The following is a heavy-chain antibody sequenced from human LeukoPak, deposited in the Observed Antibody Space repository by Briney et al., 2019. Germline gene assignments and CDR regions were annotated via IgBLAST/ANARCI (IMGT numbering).Heavy chain of an antibody. CDR2: ISYDGSNK. CDR1: GFTFSSYA. V-gene: IGHV3-30-3*02. D-gene: IGHD4-17*01. J-gene: IGHJ4*02. Sequence: PGGSLRLSCAASGFTFSSYAMHWVRQAPGKGLEWVAVISYDGSNKYYADSVKGRFTISRDNSKNTLYLQMNSLRAEDTAVYYCAKPLPPYGDTRFDYWGQGTLVTVSS. CDR3: AKPLPPYGDTRFDY.